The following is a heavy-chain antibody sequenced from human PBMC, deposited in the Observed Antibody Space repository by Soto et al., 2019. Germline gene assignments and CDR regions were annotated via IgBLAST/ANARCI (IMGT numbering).Heavy chain of an antibody. D-gene: IGHD2-15*01. CDR1: GFSFSPYS. Sequence: EVQLVESGGDLVKPGGSLRLSCAASGFSFSPYSMNWVRQAPGTGLEWVSSISSSSAYIYYADSVKGRFTISRDNAKNSLYLHMNSLRAEDTALYYCARDRPGFSFGYWGQGTLVTVSS. J-gene: IGHJ4*02. V-gene: IGHV3-21*01. CDR2: ISSSSAYI. CDR3: ARDRPGFSFGY.